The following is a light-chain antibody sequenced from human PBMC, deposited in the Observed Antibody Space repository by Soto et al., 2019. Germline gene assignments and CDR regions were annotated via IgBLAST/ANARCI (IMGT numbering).Light chain of an antibody. J-gene: IGLJ1*01. CDR1: SSTIGAGYD. CDR3: QSYDSSLSGRYV. CDR2: GNS. V-gene: IGLV1-40*01. Sequence: QSVLTQPPSVSGALGPRVTISCTGSSSTIGAGYDVHWYQQLPGTAPKLLIYGNSNRPSGVPDRFSGSKSGTSASLAITGLQAEDEADYYCQSYDSSLSGRYVFGTGTKLTVL.